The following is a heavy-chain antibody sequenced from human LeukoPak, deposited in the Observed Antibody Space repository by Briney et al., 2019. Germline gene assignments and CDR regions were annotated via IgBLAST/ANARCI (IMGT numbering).Heavy chain of an antibody. D-gene: IGHD2-2*01. Sequence: GGSLRLSCAASGFTFSSYGMHWVRQAPGKGLEWVAFIRYDGSNKYYADSVKGRLTISRDNSKNTLYLQMNSLRAEDTAVYYCAKEGYCSSTSCYPYPFDYWGQGTLVTVSS. CDR2: IRYDGSNK. J-gene: IGHJ4*02. V-gene: IGHV3-30*02. CDR1: GFTFSSYG. CDR3: AKEGYCSSTSCYPYPFDY.